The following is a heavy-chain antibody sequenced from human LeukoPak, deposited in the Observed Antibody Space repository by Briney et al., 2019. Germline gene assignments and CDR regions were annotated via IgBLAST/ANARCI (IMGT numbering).Heavy chain of an antibody. V-gene: IGHV4-34*01. D-gene: IGHD5-18*01. J-gene: IGHJ3*02. CDR1: GGSSSGYY. Sequence: SETLSLTCAVYGGSSSGYYWSWIRQPPGKGLEWIGEINHSGSTNYNPSLKSRVTISVDTSKNQFSLKLSSVTAADTAVYYCASRYSYGYVLVAFDIWGQGTMVTVSS. CDR3: ASRYSYGYVLVAFDI. CDR2: INHSGST.